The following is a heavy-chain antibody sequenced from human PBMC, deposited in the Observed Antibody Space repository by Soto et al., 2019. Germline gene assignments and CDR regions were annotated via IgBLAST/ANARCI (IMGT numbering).Heavy chain of an antibody. D-gene: IGHD6-13*01. CDR3: ARAMGRAAAGTYYYYYYMDV. J-gene: IGHJ6*03. CDR1: GFTFSSYG. CDR2: IWYDGSNK. V-gene: IGHV3-33*01. Sequence: QVQLVESGGGVVQPGRSLRLSCAASGFTFSSYGMHWVRQAPGKGLEWVAVIWYDGSNKYYADSVKGRFTISRDNSKNTPYLQMNSLRAEDTAVYYCARAMGRAAAGTYYYYYYMDVWGKGTTVTVSS.